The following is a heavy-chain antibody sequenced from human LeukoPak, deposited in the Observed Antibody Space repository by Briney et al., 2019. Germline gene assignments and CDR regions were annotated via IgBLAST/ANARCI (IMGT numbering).Heavy chain of an antibody. CDR1: GFTFSSYA. CDR2: VSGSGGST. V-gene: IGHV3-23*01. Sequence: GGSLRLSCAASGFTFSSYAMTWVRQAPGKGLEWLSGVSGSGGSTSYADSVKGRFTISRGNSKNTLYLQMNSLRAEDTAVYYCAKHSGYSHGASDYWGQGTLVTVSS. CDR3: AKHSGYSHGASDY. D-gene: IGHD5-18*01. J-gene: IGHJ4*02.